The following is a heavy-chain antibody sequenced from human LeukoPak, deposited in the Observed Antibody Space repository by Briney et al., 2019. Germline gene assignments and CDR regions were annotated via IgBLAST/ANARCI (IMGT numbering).Heavy chain of an antibody. CDR1: GGSISSYH. CDR2: IYPSGST. D-gene: IGHD2-21*02. J-gene: IGHJ6*02. Sequence: SETLSLTCTVSGGSISSYHWSWIRQSPGKGLEWMGRIYPSGSTNYNPSLGSRVTMSIDTSRNQFSLTLNSVTAADTAVYYCVRERDWDVSGMDVWGRGTTVTVSS. V-gene: IGHV4-4*07. CDR3: VRERDWDVSGMDV.